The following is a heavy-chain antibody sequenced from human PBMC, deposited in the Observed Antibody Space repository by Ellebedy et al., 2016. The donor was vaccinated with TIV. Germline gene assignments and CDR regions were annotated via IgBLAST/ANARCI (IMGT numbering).Heavy chain of an antibody. J-gene: IGHJ6*02. CDR2: IRQDGTK. Sequence: GGSLRLSCAVSGFSFSSYWMSWVRQAPGKGLEWVAKIRQDGTKNFVDSVKGGFTISRDNTQNSLYLQMNSMSVEDTAVYDCTRDGAYGDYAPVQYGMDVWGQGTTVIVS. CDR3: TRDGAYGDYAPVQYGMDV. CDR1: GFSFSSYW. D-gene: IGHD4-17*01. V-gene: IGHV3-7*03.